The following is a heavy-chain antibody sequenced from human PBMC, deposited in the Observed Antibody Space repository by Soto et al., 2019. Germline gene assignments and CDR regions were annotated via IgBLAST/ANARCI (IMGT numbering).Heavy chain of an antibody. CDR3: ARDIVVVPAANNYYYYYYGMDV. J-gene: IGHJ6*02. Sequence: GGSLRLSCAASGFTFSSYGMHWVRQAPGKGLEWVAVIWYDGSNKYYADSVKGRFTISRDNSKNTLYLQMNSLRAEDTAVYYCARDIVVVPAANNYYYYYYGMDVWGQGTTVTVSS. D-gene: IGHD2-2*01. V-gene: IGHV3-33*01. CDR1: GFTFSSYG. CDR2: IWYDGSNK.